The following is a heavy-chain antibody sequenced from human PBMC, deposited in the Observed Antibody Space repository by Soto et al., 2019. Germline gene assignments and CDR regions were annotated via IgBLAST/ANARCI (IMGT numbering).Heavy chain of an antibody. CDR3: ARVVPGADAGFGP. Sequence: QVQLVRSGGEVKRPGASVKVYCKTSGYTFSNYGITWVRQAPGQPLEWLGWISLYSDGTNYAQKFQGRVSMTTDTSTTTAYMELRSLRSDDTAVYYCARVVPGADAGFGPWGQGTLVTVAS. CDR2: ISLYSDGT. V-gene: IGHV1-18*01. CDR1: GYTFSNYG. J-gene: IGHJ5*02. D-gene: IGHD2-2*01.